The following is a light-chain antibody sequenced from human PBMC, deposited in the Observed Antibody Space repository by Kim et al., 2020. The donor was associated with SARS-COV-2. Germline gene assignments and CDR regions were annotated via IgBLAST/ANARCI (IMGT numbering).Light chain of an antibody. CDR3: QQYGGSPRYS. J-gene: IGKJ2*01. Sequence: EIVLTQSPGTLSLSPGERATLSCRASQSVNSAYFAWYQQKPGQAPRLLIYAVSSRATGIPDRFSGSGSGTDFSLTISRLGPEDFAVYYCQQYGGSPRYSFGQGTKLEI. CDR1: QSVNSAY. CDR2: AVS. V-gene: IGKV3-20*01.